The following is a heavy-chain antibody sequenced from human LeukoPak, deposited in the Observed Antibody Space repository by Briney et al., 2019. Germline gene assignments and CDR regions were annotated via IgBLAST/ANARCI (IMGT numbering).Heavy chain of an antibody. D-gene: IGHD1-26*01. Sequence: PGGSLRLSCAASGFTLSSYWMHWVRQAPGKGLVWVSRINSDGSSTSYADSVKGRFTISRDNAKNTLYLQMNSLRAEDTAVYYCARSSPSYHFDYWGQGTLVTVSS. CDR1: GFTLSSYW. CDR3: ARSSPSYHFDY. J-gene: IGHJ4*02. CDR2: INSDGSST. V-gene: IGHV3-74*01.